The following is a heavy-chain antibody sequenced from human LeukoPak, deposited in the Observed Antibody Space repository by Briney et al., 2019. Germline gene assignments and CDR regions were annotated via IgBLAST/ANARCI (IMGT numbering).Heavy chain of an antibody. CDR1: GFTFRNYW. V-gene: IGHV3-7*03. Sequence: GGSLRLSCAASGFTFRNYWMRWVRQAPGKGREWVGDIKRDGSDKYYVDSVKGRFTISRDNAKNTLYLKMNCLRAEHTAVYYCARDSLIQYVSGSYWGFDYWGPGNLVTVS. CDR2: IKRDGSDK. J-gene: IGHJ4*02. CDR3: ARDSLIQYVSGSYWGFDY. D-gene: IGHD3-10*01.